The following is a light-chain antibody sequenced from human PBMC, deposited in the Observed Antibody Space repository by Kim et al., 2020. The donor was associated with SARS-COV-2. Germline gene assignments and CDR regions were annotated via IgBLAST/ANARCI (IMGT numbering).Light chain of an antibody. CDR2: EVS. CDR1: SSDIGAYDR. V-gene: IGLV2-14*03. Sequence: QSVLTQPASVSGSPGQSITISCAGSSSDIGAYDRVSWYRQHPGTAPTLVISEVSQRPSGVSSRFSGSKSGITASLTISGLQADDEADYYCNSFTTTSTWVFGGGTQLTVL. J-gene: IGLJ7*01. CDR3: NSFTTTSTWV.